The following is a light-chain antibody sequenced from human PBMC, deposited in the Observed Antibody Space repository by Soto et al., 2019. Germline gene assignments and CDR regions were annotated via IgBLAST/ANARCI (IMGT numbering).Light chain of an antibody. J-gene: IGLJ2*01. CDR1: NSDVDGYNY. CDR3: SAYSSSSILELI. CDR2: DVT. V-gene: IGLV2-14*03. Sequence: QSALTQPASVSGSPGQSITISCTGTNSDVDGYNYVSWYQHHPGKAPRLMIYDVTNRPSGVSNRFSGSKSDNTASLTISGLQAEDEADYYCSAYSSSSILELIFGGGTKVTVL.